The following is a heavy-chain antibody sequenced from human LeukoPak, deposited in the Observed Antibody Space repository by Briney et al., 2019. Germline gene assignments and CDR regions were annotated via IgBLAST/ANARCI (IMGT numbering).Heavy chain of an antibody. V-gene: IGHV4-39*01. J-gene: IGHJ4*02. CDR2: IYHSGST. CDR3: VTNGTVTVAGTKFNYFDY. D-gene: IGHD6-19*01. CDR1: GGSIRMSTYY. Sequence: PSETLSLTCTVSGGSIRMSTYYWGWLRQPPGKGLEWIGSIYHSGSTHYNPSLRSRVTMSVDTSKNQFTLKVTAVTAADTAVYYCVTNGTVTVAGTKFNYFDYWGQGALVTVSS.